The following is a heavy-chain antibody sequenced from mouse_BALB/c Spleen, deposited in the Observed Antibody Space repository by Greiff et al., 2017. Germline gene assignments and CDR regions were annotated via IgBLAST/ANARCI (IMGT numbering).Heavy chain of an antibody. CDR2: IYPYNGGT. V-gene: IGHV1S29*02. CDR1: GYTFTDYN. J-gene: IGHJ3*01. CDR3: ARRETYYGGNLWFAY. Sequence: VQLQQSGPELVKPGASVKISCKASGYTFTDYNMHWVKQSHGKSLEWIGYIYPYNGGTVYNQKFKSKATLTVDNSSSTAYMELRSLTSEDSAVYYGARRETYYGGNLWFAYWGQGTLVTVSA. D-gene: IGHD1-1*01.